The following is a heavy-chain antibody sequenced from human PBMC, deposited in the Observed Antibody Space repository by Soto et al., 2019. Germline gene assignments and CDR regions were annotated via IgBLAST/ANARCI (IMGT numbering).Heavy chain of an antibody. CDR3: GLTAAIADYYGKDV. CDR1: GGSFSGYS. J-gene: IGHJ6*02. Sequence: QVQLQQWGAGVLKPSETLSLTCAVYGGSFSGYSWSWIRQSPGKGLEWIGEINHSESANYNPSLKSRVTISVDTTKNQFSLRLSSVTAADTAVYYCGLTAAIADYYGKDVWGQGTTVTVS. V-gene: IGHV4-34*02. CDR2: INHSESA. D-gene: IGHD2-2*01.